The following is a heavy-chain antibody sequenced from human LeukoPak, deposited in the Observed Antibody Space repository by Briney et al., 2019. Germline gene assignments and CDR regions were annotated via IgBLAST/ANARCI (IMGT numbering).Heavy chain of an antibody. D-gene: IGHD2-2*01. Sequence: SETLSLTCTVSGGSISSYYWSWIRQPAGKGLEWIGRIYTSGSTNYNPSLKSRVTMSVDTSKNQFSLKLSSVTAADTAVYYCAREYCTSCPPRFDPWGQETLVPVSS. V-gene: IGHV4-4*07. CDR2: IYTSGST. CDR3: AREYCTSCPPRFDP. J-gene: IGHJ5*02. CDR1: GGSISSYY.